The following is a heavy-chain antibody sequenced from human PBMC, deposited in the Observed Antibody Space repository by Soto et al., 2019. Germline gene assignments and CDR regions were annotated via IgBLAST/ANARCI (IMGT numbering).Heavy chain of an antibody. CDR3: ARHGDYYDSSGYYPAPDYYYYYGMDV. Sequence: GESLKISCKGSGYSFTSYWIGWVRQMPGKGLEWMGIIYPGDSDTRYSPSFQGQVTISADKSISTAYLQWSSLKASDTAMYYCARHGDYYDSSGYYPAPDYYYYYGMDVWGQGTTVTV. CDR2: IYPGDSDT. CDR1: GYSFTSYW. J-gene: IGHJ6*02. V-gene: IGHV5-51*01. D-gene: IGHD3-22*01.